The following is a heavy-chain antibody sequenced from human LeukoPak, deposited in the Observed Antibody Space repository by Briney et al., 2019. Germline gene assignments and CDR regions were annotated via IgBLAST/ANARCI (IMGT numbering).Heavy chain of an antibody. CDR1: GYNFTSFG. D-gene: IGHD5-12*01. CDR3: ARDSPRPEWLQEYYFDS. Sequence: GALVKVSCKTSGYNFTSFGITWVRQAPGQGLEWMGWISAYNGHTNYGQKFQGRIAMTADTSTTTAFMELRSLRSDDTAMYFCARDSPRPEWLQEYYFDSWGQGTLVTVSS. V-gene: IGHV1-18*01. CDR2: ISAYNGHT. J-gene: IGHJ4*02.